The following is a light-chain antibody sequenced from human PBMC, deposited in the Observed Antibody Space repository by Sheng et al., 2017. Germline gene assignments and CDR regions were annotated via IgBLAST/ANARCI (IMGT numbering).Light chain of an antibody. Sequence: EIVLTQSPGTLSLSAGERASLTCRASQSFSSSYLAWYQQKPGQAPRLLIYGASTRATGIPDRFTGSGSGTDFTLTITRLEPEDFAVYYCQQYGRSPWTFGQGTKVEIK. V-gene: IGKV3-20*01. J-gene: IGKJ1*01. CDR3: QQYGRSPWT. CDR2: GAS. CDR1: QSFSSSY.